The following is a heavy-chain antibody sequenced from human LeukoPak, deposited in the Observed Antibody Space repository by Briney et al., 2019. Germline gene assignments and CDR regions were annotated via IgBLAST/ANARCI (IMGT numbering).Heavy chain of an antibody. CDR1: GYTFTSYD. J-gene: IGHJ4*02. Sequence: ASVKVSCKASGYTFTSYDINWVRQATGQGLEWMGWMNPNSGNTGYAQKFQGRVTMTTDTSTSTAYMELRSLRSDDTAVYYCARGPAYYYGSGSYRNFDYWGQGTLVTVSS. V-gene: IGHV1-8*01. CDR2: MNPNSGNT. CDR3: ARGPAYYYGSGSYRNFDY. D-gene: IGHD3-10*01.